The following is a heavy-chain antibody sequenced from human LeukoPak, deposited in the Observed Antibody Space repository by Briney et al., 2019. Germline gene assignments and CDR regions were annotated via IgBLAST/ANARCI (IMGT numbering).Heavy chain of an antibody. CDR3: AKDFSHSSGWYPDAFDI. D-gene: IGHD6-19*01. V-gene: IGHV3-9*01. Sequence: GGSLILSCAASGFTFDDYAMHWVRQAPGKGLEWVSGISWNSGSIGYADSVKGRFTISRDNAKNSLYLQMNSLRAEDTALYYCAKDFSHSSGWYPDAFDIWGQGTMVTVSS. CDR2: ISWNSGSI. CDR1: GFTFDDYA. J-gene: IGHJ3*02.